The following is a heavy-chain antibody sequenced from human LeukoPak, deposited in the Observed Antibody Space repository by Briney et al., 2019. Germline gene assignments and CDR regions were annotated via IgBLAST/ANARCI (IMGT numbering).Heavy chain of an antibody. D-gene: IGHD1-26*01. J-gene: IGHJ4*02. CDR1: GFTFSNFW. Sequence: GESLRLSCTASGFTFSNFWMGWVRQAPGKGLEWVAVISYDGSNKYYADSVKGRFTISRDNSKNTLYLQMNSLRAEDTAVYYCARGGYYFDYWGQGTLVTVSS. CDR3: ARGGYYFDY. V-gene: IGHV3-30-3*01. CDR2: ISYDGSNK.